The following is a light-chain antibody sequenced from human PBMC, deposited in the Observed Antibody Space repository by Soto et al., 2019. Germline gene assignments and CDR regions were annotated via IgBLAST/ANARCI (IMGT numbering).Light chain of an antibody. V-gene: IGKV3-20*01. CDR1: QSVTSSY. Sequence: EIVLTQSPGTLSLSPGERATLSCRASQSVTSSYLAWYQHKPGQGPRLLIYGASSRATGIPDRFSGSGSGTDFTLTISRLEPEDFAVYYCEQYDTSPRTFSQGAKVEIK. CDR2: GAS. J-gene: IGKJ1*01. CDR3: EQYDTSPRT.